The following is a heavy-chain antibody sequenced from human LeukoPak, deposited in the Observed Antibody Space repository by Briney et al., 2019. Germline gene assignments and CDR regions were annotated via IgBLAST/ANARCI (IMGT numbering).Heavy chain of an antibody. CDR2: ISSSSSYI. CDR1: GFTFSSYA. CDR3: ASRPLSGRSTWYTLDF. D-gene: IGHD6-13*01. J-gene: IGHJ4*02. Sequence: GGSLRLSCAASGFTFSSYAMSWVRQAPGKGLEWVSSISSSSSYIYYADSVKGRFTISRDNAKNSLYLQMNSLRAEDTAVYYCASRPLSGRSTWYTLDFWGQGVLVTVSS. V-gene: IGHV3-21*01.